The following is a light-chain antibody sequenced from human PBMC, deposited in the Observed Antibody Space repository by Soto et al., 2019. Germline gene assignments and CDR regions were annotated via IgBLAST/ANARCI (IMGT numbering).Light chain of an antibody. J-gene: IGKJ4*01. CDR1: QSVSSSY. V-gene: IGKV3-20*01. CDR3: QQYGSSPLT. Sequence: EIVLTQSPGTLSLSPGDRATLSCRARQSVSSSYLAWYQQKPGQAPRLLIYGASSRAAGVPDRFSGSGSGTDFTLTISRLEPEDFAVYYCQQYGSSPLTFGGGTKVDIK. CDR2: GAS.